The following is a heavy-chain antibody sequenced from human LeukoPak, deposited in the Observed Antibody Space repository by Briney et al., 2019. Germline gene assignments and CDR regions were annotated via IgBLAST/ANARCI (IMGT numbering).Heavy chain of an antibody. CDR2: IRSKANSYAT. Sequence: GGSLRLSCAASGFTFSGSLIHWVRQVSGKGLEWVGQIRSKANSYATSYAASVKGRFTISRDDSKNTAYLQMNSLKTEDTAIYYCTSRGNYDSSYYMDVWGKGTTVTVSS. CDR1: GFTFSGSL. CDR3: TSRGNYDSSYYMDV. V-gene: IGHV3-73*01. J-gene: IGHJ6*03. D-gene: IGHD3-22*01.